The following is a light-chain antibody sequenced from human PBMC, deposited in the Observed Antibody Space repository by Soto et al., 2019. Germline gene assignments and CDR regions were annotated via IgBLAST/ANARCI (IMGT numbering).Light chain of an antibody. CDR2: DAS. V-gene: IGKV3-11*01. Sequence: EIVLTQSPATLSLSPVERATLSCRASQSVSSYLAWYQQKPGQAPRLLIYDASSRATGIPARFSGSGSGTDFTLTISSLEPEEFAVYYCQQRSNWPPVFTFGPGTKVDIK. CDR3: QQRSNWPPVFT. J-gene: IGKJ3*01. CDR1: QSVSSY.